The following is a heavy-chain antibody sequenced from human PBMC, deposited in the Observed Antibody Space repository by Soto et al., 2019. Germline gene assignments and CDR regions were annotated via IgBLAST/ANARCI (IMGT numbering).Heavy chain of an antibody. CDR2: IFHDGTA. CDR3: ARLVYDTRLNYMYFDF. J-gene: IGHJ4*02. D-gene: IGHD3-10*01. Sequence: TSETLSLTCAVSGVSLTSGNWWTWVRQSPQRGLEYIGEIFHDGTANYYPSFERRVAMSVDTSRNQFSLKLTSVTAADTAVYFCARLVYDTRLNYMYFDFWGPGTLVTVSS. V-gene: IGHV4-4*02. CDR1: GVSLTSGNW.